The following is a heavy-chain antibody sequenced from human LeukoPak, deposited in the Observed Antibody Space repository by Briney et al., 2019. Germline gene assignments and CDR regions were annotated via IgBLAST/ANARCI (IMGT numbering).Heavy chain of an antibody. Sequence: GGSLRLSCAASGVTFSSYAMHWVRQAPGKGLEWVAVISYDGSNKYYADSVKGRFTISRDNSKNTLYLQMNSLRAEDTAVYYCAREMPFDYWGQGTLVTVSS. V-gene: IGHV3-30*01. D-gene: IGHD2-2*01. J-gene: IGHJ4*02. CDR2: ISYDGSNK. CDR3: AREMPFDY. CDR1: GVTFSSYA.